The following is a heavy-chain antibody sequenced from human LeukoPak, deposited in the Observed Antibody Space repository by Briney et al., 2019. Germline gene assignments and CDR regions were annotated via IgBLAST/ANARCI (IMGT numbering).Heavy chain of an antibody. Sequence: ASVKVSCKVSGYTLTELSMHWVRQAPGKGLEWMGGFDPEDGETIYAQKFQGRVTMTEDTSTDTAYMELSSLRSEDTAVYYCATDSARGGDFAFDVWGQGTMVTVSS. V-gene: IGHV1-24*01. CDR2: FDPEDGET. J-gene: IGHJ3*01. CDR1: GYTLTELS. D-gene: IGHD2-21*02. CDR3: ATDSARGGDFAFDV.